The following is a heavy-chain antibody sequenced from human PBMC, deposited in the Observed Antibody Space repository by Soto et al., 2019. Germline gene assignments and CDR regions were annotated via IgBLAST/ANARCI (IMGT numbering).Heavy chain of an antibody. D-gene: IGHD3-3*01. V-gene: IGHV1-3*01. J-gene: IGHJ1*01. CDR2: INSGNGNT. CDR3: ARRLTLFGVVIGY. Sequence: ASVKVSCKTSGYTFTNYVVDWVRQAPGQGLEWMGWINSGNGNTKYSEKFQGRVTITRDTSASTAYMELNSLTSEDTAVYYCARRLTLFGVVIGYWGQGILVTVSS. CDR1: GYTFTNYV.